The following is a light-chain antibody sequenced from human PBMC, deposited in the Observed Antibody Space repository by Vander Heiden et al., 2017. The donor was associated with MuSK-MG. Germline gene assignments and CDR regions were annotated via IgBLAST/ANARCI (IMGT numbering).Light chain of an antibody. J-gene: IGLJ2*01. CDR2: DDS. CDR3: QVWDFTSDHVV. CDR1: KIGSKS. V-gene: IGLV3-21*02. Sequence: SYVLPQPPSVSVAPGQTARLTCGGNKIGSKSLHWYQQKPGQAPVLVVFDDSDRPSGIPERFSGSNSGNTATLTISRVEAGDEADYYCQVWDFTSDHVVFGGGTKLTVL.